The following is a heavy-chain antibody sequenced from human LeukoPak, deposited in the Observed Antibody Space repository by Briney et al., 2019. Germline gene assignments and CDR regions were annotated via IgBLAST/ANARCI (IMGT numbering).Heavy chain of an antibody. D-gene: IGHD5/OR15-5a*01. CDR2: IYYSETT. CDR1: GGSISSTGYY. V-gene: IGHV4-39*01. Sequence: SETLSLTCTVSGGSISSTGYYWDWIRQPPGKGLEWIGSIYYSETTYYNSSLKSRVTISLDTSKNQFSLSLKSVTAADTAVYYCARQVSDYYYYYIDVWGKGATVTVSS. CDR3: ARQVSDYYYYYIDV. J-gene: IGHJ6*03.